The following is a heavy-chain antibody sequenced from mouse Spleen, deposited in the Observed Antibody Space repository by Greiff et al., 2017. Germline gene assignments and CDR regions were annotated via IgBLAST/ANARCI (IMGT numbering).Heavy chain of an antibody. CDR3: ARERENSLLRLGYFDY. V-gene: IGHV3-6*01. CDR1: GYSITSGYY. Sequence: EVQLQESGPGLVKPSQSLSLTCSVTGYSITSGYYWNWIRQFPGNKLEWMGYISYDGSNNYNPSLKNRISITRDTSKNQFFLKLNSVTTEDTATYYCARERENSLLRLGYFDYWGQGTTLTVSS. J-gene: IGHJ2*01. D-gene: IGHD1-2*01. CDR2: ISYDGSN.